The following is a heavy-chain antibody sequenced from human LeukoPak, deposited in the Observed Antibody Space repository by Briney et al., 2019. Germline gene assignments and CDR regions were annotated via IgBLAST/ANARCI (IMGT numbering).Heavy chain of an antibody. CDR3: ARPDDYGDYGGYFQH. J-gene: IGHJ1*01. Sequence: ASVKVSCKASGYTFTGYYIHWVRQAPGQGLEWMGWINPNRGGTNSVQKFQGRVTMTRDTSISTAYMELSRLRSDDTAVYYCARPDDYGDYGGYFQHWGQGTLVTVSS. D-gene: IGHD4-17*01. CDR1: GYTFTGYY. V-gene: IGHV1-2*02. CDR2: INPNRGGT.